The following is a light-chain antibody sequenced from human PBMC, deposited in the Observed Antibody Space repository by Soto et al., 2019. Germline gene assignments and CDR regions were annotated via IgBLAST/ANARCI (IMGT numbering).Light chain of an antibody. J-gene: IGKJ5*01. V-gene: IGKV3-15*01. CDR1: QSVSSN. Sequence: EIVMTQSPATLSVSPGERATLSCRASQSVSSNLAWYQQKAGQAPRLLIYGASTRATGIPARFSGSGSGTEFTLTISSLQSEDFAVYHCQQYNNWPPIPFGQGTRLEI. CDR2: GAS. CDR3: QQYNNWPPIP.